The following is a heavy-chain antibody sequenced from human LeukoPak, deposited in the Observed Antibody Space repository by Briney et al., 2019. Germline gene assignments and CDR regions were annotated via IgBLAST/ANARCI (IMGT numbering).Heavy chain of an antibody. V-gene: IGHV3-7*03. J-gene: IGHJ1*01. CDR3: ARGGAGGGYFPT. D-gene: IGHD3-16*01. Sequence: GGSLRLSCAASGVSFSDSTMSWVRQAAGKGLEWVAKMKEDGSDENYVDSVKGRFTISRDNARNSLHLQMKSLRADDTAVYFCARGGAGGGYFPTWGQGILVIVSS. CDR1: GVSFSDST. CDR2: MKEDGSDE.